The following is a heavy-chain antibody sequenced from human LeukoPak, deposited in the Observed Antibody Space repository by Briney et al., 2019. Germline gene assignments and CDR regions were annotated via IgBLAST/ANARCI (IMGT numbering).Heavy chain of an antibody. CDR3: ARLVVPAAIQGYFDY. J-gene: IGHJ4*02. V-gene: IGHV4-4*07. D-gene: IGHD2-2*02. Sequence: SETLSLTCTVSGGSISSYYWSWIRQPAGKGLEWIGRIYTSGSTNYNPSLKSRVAMSVDTSKNQFSLKLSSVTAADTAVYYCARLVVPAAIQGYFDYWGQGTLVTVSS. CDR1: GGSISSYY. CDR2: IYTSGST.